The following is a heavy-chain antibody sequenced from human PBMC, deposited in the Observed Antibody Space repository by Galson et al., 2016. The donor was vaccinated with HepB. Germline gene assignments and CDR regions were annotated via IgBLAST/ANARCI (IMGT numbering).Heavy chain of an antibody. CDR1: GGTFRSYA. J-gene: IGHJ6*02. CDR3: ASPYYDFWSGYYPSYYYYGMDV. D-gene: IGHD3-3*01. CDR2: NITIFGTA. V-gene: IGHV1-69*06. Sequence: SVKVSCKASGGTFRSYAISWVRQAPGQGLEWMGGNITIFGTANYAQKFKARVTITADKSTSTAYMELSSLRSEDTAVYYCASPYYDFWSGYYPSYYYYGMDVWGQGTTVTVSS.